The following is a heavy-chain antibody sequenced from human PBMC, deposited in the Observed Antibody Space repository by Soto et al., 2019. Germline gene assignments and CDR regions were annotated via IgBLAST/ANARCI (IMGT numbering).Heavy chain of an antibody. J-gene: IGHJ6*02. CDR1: GFSFRSDW. CDR3: TTDLQAYCDGTTCYAGNYYYDDMDV. CDR2: IKSQGDGGTR. V-gene: IGHV3-15*01. D-gene: IGHD2-2*01. Sequence: GGSLRLSCAASGFSFRSDWMSWVRDAPGKGLEWVGHIKSQGDGGTRDYAAPVKGRFTISRDDSKNTLFLQMNSLKNEDTAVYFCTTDLQAYCDGTTCYAGNYYYDDMDVWGQGTTVTVSS.